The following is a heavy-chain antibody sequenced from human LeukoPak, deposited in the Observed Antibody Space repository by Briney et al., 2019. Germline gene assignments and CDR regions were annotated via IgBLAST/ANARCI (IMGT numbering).Heavy chain of an antibody. V-gene: IGHV4-34*01. CDR2: INHGGVS. CDR3: ARGPMITFGSVIGNFDY. D-gene: IGHD3-16*02. CDR1: GGSFSDYY. Sequence: SETLSLTCAVYGGSFSDYYWSWIRQPPGKGLEWIGEINHGGVSNYNPSLKSRVTISVDTSKNLFSLKLSSVTATDTAVYYCARGPMITFGSVIGNFDYWGQGTLVTVSS. J-gene: IGHJ4*02.